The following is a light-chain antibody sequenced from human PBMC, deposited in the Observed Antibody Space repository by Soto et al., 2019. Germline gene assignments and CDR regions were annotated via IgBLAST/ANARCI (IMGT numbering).Light chain of an antibody. CDR2: GAS. V-gene: IGKV1-27*01. Sequence: DIQMTQSPSSLSASVGARVPITCRASQGISHYLAWYQQKPGKVPKILIYGASTLQAGVPSRFSGGGSGTEFTFTISSLQPADVATYHCLKYSSAPWTFGQGNKVEIK. CDR1: QGISHY. CDR3: LKYSSAPWT. J-gene: IGKJ1*01.